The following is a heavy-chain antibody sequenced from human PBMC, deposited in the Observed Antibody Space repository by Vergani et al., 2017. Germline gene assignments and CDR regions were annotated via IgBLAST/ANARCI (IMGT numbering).Heavy chain of an antibody. CDR3: ARHSXVEWLVKLGWIDP. Sequence: QVQLQASGPGRVKPSQTLSLTCTMSGGSISAGYYFWSWIRQPAGKGLEWLGHISASGNASHSPSLKTRVSMSVDTSKNQFSLTVTSVTAADTAVYFCARHSXVEWLVKLGWIDPWGQGILVTVSS. CDR2: ISASGNA. CDR1: GGSISAGYYF. J-gene: IGHJ5*02. D-gene: IGHD6-19*01. V-gene: IGHV4-61*02.